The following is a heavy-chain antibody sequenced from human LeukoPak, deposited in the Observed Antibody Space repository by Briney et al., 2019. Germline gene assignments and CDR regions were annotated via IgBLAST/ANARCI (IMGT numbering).Heavy chain of an antibody. Sequence: SVKGRFTISRDNAKNSLYLQMNSLRVEDTAVYYCARASAPPSYYYYYGIDVWGQGTTVTVSS. J-gene: IGHJ6*02. CDR3: ARASAPPSYYYYYGIDV. V-gene: IGHV3-48*03.